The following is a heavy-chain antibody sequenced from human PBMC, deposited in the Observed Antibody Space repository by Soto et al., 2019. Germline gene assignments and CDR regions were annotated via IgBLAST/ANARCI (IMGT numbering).Heavy chain of an antibody. J-gene: IGHJ4*02. CDR3: ATYRPSSKWSGFDS. Sequence: EVQLVESGGGLVQPGGSLRLSCAASGFSFSDHYMDWVRQAPGKGLEWVGRTRNKAYSYTTEYAASLRGRFTISRDDSKDSLYLQMNSLKTEDTAVYYCATYRPSSKWSGFDSWGQRTLVTVPS. CDR2: TRNKAYSYTT. CDR1: GFSFSDHY. D-gene: IGHD6-13*01. V-gene: IGHV3-72*01.